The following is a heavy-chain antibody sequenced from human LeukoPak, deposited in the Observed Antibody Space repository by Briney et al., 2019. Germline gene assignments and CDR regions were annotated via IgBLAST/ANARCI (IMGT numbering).Heavy chain of an antibody. J-gene: IGHJ5*02. V-gene: IGHV4-34*01. CDR3: ARPYGSGSYRARSYNWFDP. CDR2: INHSGST. CDR1: GGSFSGYY. D-gene: IGHD3-10*01. Sequence: PSETLSLTCAVYGGSFSGYYWSWIRQPPGKGLEWIGEINHSGSTNYNPPLKSRVTISVDTSKNQFSLKLSSVTAADTAVYYCARPYGSGSYRARSYNWFDPWGQGTLVTVSS.